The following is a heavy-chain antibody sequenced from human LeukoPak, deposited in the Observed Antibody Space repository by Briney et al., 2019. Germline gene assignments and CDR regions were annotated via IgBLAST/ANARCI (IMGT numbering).Heavy chain of an antibody. Sequence: GESLKISCKGSGYSFTSYWIVWVRQLPGKGQEWMGIIYPGDSDTRYSQSFPDQVTISAGKSINTAFLQWSSLKASDTARCYFARGYCSGGSCYWFDPWGQGTLVTVSS. CDR1: GYSFTSYW. J-gene: IGHJ5*02. D-gene: IGHD2-15*01. CDR3: ARGYCSGGSCYWFDP. V-gene: IGHV5-51*01. CDR2: IYPGDSDT.